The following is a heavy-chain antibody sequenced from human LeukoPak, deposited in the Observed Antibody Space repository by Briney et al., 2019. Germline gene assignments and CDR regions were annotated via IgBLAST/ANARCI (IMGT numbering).Heavy chain of an antibody. CDR2: IFYDGSSK. J-gene: IGHJ4*02. Sequence: GGSLRLSCAASGFAFNEYNMHWVRQAPGKGLEWVTFIFYDGSSKKEADSVKGRFSISRDNAKNSLYLQMNSLRAEDTAVYYCANTILTGALWGQGTLVTVSS. V-gene: IGHV3-33*03. D-gene: IGHD2-2*02. CDR1: GFAFNEYN. CDR3: ANTILTGAL.